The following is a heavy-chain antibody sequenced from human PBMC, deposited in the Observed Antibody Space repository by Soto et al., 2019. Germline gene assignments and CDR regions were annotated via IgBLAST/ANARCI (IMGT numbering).Heavy chain of an antibody. V-gene: IGHV3-30*18. Sequence: QVQLVESGGCVVQPGRSLRLSCAASGFTFSSYGMQWVRQAPGKGLEWVAVISYDGSNKYYADSVKCRFTISRDNSKNTLYLQMNSLRAEDTAVYYCAKDLRWNDSYFDYWGQGTLVTVSS. CDR2: ISYDGSNK. CDR3: AKDLRWNDSYFDY. J-gene: IGHJ4*02. D-gene: IGHD1-1*01. CDR1: GFTFSSYG.